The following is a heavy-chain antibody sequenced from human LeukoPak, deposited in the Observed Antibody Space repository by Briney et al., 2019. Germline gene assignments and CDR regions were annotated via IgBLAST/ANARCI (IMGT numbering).Heavy chain of an antibody. D-gene: IGHD1-20*01. CDR3: TITGTTFDI. CDR1: GFMFSSYW. Sequence: PGGSLRLSCAASGFMFSSYWMTWVRQTPGKGLEWVAVISYDGSNKYYADSVKGRFTISRDNSKNTLYLQMNSLRAEDTAVYYCTITGTTFDIWGQGTMVTVSS. J-gene: IGHJ3*02. CDR2: ISYDGSNK. V-gene: IGHV3-30*03.